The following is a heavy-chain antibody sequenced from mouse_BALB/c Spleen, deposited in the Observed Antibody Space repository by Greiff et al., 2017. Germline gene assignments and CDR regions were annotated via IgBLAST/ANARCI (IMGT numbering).Heavy chain of an antibody. J-gene: IGHJ1*01. CDR2: ISSGGST. CDR1: GFTFSSYA. D-gene: IGHD2-3*01. CDR3: AHYDGYYDWYFDV. Sequence: EVQRVESGGGLVKPGGSLKLSCAASGFTFSSYAMSWVRQTPEKRLEWVASISSGGSTYYPDSVKGRFTISRDNARNILYLQMSSLRSEDTAMYYCAHYDGYYDWYFDVWGAGTTVTVSS. V-gene: IGHV5-6-5*01.